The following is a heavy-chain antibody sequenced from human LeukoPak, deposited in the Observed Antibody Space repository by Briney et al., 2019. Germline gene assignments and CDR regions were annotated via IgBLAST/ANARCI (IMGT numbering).Heavy chain of an antibody. CDR1: GGSISSYY. J-gene: IGHJ6*02. D-gene: IGHD4-17*01. CDR3: AGVRLYGDFPYYYYYYGMDV. CDR2: IYYSGST. V-gene: IGHV4-59*01. Sequence: TSETLSLTCTVSGGSISSYYWSWIRQPPGKGLEWIGYIYYSGSTNYNPSLKSRVTISVDTSKNQFSLKLSSVTAADTAVYYCAGVRLYGDFPYYYYYYGMDVWGQGTTVTVSS.